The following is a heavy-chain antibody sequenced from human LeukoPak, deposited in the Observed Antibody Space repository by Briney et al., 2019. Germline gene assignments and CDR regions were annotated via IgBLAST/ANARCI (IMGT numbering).Heavy chain of an antibody. Sequence: GGSLRLSCSASGFTFTSYAMSWVRQAPGKGLEWVSGISGSGGSIDYADSVKGRFTIDRDNSKNTLHLQMNSLRAEDTAVYYCARVGSSISRHWFDPWGQGTLVTVSS. V-gene: IGHV3-23*01. CDR3: ARVGSSISRHWFDP. D-gene: IGHD6-13*01. CDR2: ISGSGGSI. J-gene: IGHJ5*02. CDR1: GFTFTSYA.